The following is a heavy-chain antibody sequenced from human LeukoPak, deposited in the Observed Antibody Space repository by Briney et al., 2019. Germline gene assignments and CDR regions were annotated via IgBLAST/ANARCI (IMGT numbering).Heavy chain of an antibody. J-gene: IGHJ4*02. D-gene: IGHD3-22*01. CDR2: MNPNSGNT. CDR3: ARGRGTYYYDSSGRDY. V-gene: IGHV1-8*01. Sequence: ASVKVSCKASGYTFTSYDINWVRQATGQGLEWMGWMNPNSGNTGYAQKFQGRVTMTRNTSISTAYMELSSLRSEDTAVYYCARGRGTYYYDSSGRDYWGQGTLVTVSS. CDR1: GYTFTSYD.